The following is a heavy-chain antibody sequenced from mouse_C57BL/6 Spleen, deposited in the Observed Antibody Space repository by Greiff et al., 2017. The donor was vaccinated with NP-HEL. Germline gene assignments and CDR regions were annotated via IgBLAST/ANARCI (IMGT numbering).Heavy chain of an antibody. J-gene: IGHJ1*03. CDR3: AREGGNYDWYFDV. CDR2: INPNNGGT. V-gene: IGHV1-22*01. D-gene: IGHD2-1*01. Sequence: EVKLMESGPELVKPGASVKMSCKASGYTFTDYNMHWVKQSHGKSLEWIGYINPNNGGTSYNQKFKGKATLTVNKSSSTAYMELRSLTSEDSAVYYCAREGGNYDWYFDVWGTGTTVTVSS. CDR1: GYTFTDYN.